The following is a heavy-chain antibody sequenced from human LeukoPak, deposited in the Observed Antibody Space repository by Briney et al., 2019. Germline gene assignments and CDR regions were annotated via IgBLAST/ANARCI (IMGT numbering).Heavy chain of an antibody. J-gene: IGHJ4*02. D-gene: IGHD6-19*01. Sequence: GRSLRLSCAAPGFTFSSYAMHWVRQAPGKGLEWVAVISYDGSNKYYADSVKGRFTISRDNSKNTLYLQMNSLRAEDTAVYYCARVIGKSSGWESPYYWGQGTLVTVSS. CDR2: ISYDGSNK. V-gene: IGHV3-30*01. CDR1: GFTFSSYA. CDR3: ARVIGKSSGWESPYY.